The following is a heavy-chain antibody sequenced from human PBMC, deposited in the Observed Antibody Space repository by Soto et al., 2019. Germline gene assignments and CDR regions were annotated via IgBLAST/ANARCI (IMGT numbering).Heavy chain of an antibody. J-gene: IGHJ5*02. CDR3: ARARTIFGVVIPTSFDP. CDR2: IYYSGST. V-gene: IGHV4-59*01. Sequence: PSETLSLTCTVSGGSISSYYWSWIRQPPGKGLEWIGYIYYSGSTNYNPSLKSRVTISVDTSKNQFSMKLSSVTAADTAVYFCARARTIFGVVIPTSFDPWGQGTLVTVSS. CDR1: GGSISSYY. D-gene: IGHD3-3*01.